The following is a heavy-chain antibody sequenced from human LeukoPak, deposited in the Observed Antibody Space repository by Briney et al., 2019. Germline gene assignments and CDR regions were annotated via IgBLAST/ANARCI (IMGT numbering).Heavy chain of an antibody. CDR2: IQSKTDGGTT. Sequence: GGSLRLSCAASGFTFSSYWMNWARQAPGKGLEWVGRIQSKTDGGTTEYAAPVKGRFTISRDDSTNTLYLQMNSLKTEDTGVYYCAAGGRVWGQGTTVTVSS. CDR3: AAGGRV. D-gene: IGHD3-10*01. V-gene: IGHV3-15*01. J-gene: IGHJ6*02. CDR1: GFTFSSYW.